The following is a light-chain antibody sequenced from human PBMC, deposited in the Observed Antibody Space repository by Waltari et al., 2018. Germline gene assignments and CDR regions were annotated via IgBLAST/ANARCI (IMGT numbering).Light chain of an antibody. V-gene: IGLV2-14*02. J-gene: IGLJ2*01. CDR3: SSYRSSTTPIPV. CDR2: DVT. Sequence: QSALTQPASVSGSPGQSITISCTGTSSDVGRYALVSWYQQHPGKAPKLMIYDVTKRPSGVSSRFSASKSGNTASLTISGLQSEDEADYFCSSYRSSTTPIPVFGGGTKLTVL. CDR1: SSDVGRYAL.